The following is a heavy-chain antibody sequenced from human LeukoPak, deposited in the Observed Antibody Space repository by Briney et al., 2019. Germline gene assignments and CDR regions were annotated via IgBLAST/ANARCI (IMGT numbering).Heavy chain of an antibody. D-gene: IGHD5-12*01. V-gene: IGHV3-23*01. CDR2: ISGSGGST. CDR1: GFTFSSYA. CDR3: AGGSGYGVFDY. Sequence: PGGSLRLSCAASGFTFSSYAMSWVRQAPGKGLEWVSAISGSGGSTFYAGSVKGRFTISRDNSKNTLYLQMNSLSAEDTAVYYCAGGSGYGVFDYWGQGTLVTVSS. J-gene: IGHJ4*02.